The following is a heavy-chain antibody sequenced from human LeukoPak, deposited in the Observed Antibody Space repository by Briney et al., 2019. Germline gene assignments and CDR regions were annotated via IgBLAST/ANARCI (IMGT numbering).Heavy chain of an antibody. Sequence: PSQTLSLTCTVSGGSISSGGYYWSWIRQHAGKGLEWIGYIYYSGSTYYNPSLKSRVTISVDTSKNQFSLKLSSVTAADTAVYYCARGSPPVGYYYDSSGLDYWGQGTLVTVSS. J-gene: IGHJ4*02. CDR2: IYYSGST. CDR1: GGSISSGGYY. CDR3: ARGSPPVGYYYDSSGLDY. V-gene: IGHV4-31*03. D-gene: IGHD3-22*01.